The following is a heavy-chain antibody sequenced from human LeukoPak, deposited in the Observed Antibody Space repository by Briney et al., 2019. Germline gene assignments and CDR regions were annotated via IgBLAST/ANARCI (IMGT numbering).Heavy chain of an antibody. V-gene: IGHV1-69*05. CDR3: ASSGYCSSTSCLYNWFDP. CDR1: GGTFSSYA. J-gene: IGHJ5*02. D-gene: IGHD2-2*01. CDR2: IIPIFGTA. Sequence: SVKVSCKASGGTFSSYAISWVRQATGQGLEWMGRIIPIFGTANYAQKFQGRVTITTDESTSTAYMELSSLRSEDTAVYYCASSGYCSSTSCLYNWFDPWGQGTLVTVSS.